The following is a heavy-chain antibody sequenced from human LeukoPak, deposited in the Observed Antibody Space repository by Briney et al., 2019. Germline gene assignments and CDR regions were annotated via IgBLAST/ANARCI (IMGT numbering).Heavy chain of an antibody. J-gene: IGHJ6*02. V-gene: IGHV4-30-2*05. D-gene: IGHD3-9*01. CDR2: IYHSGST. CDR3: ARVPPYDILTGYYNYGMDV. CDR1: GGSISSGGYS. Sequence: SQTLSLTCAVSGGSISSGGYSWSWIRQPPGKGLEWIGYIYHSGSTYYNPSLKSRVTISVDTSKNQFSLKLSSVTAADTAVYYCARVPPYDILTGYYNYGMDVWGQGTTVTVSS.